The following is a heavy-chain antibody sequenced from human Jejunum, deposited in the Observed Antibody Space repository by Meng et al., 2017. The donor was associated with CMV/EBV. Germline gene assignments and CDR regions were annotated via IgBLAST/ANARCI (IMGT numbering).Heavy chain of an antibody. CDR2: LYTSGST. CDR1: GGSINSGEYY. V-gene: IGHV4-61*02. Sequence: QVQLQESGPRLVKPSQTLSLTCTVSGGSINSGEYYWSWIRQPAGKGLEWIGRLYTSGSTTYNPSLKSRVTFSVDTSKNQFSLKLNSVTAADTAVYYCARDARGIAAAGVYWGQGTLVTVSS. D-gene: IGHD6-13*01. J-gene: IGHJ4*02. CDR3: ARDARGIAAAGVY.